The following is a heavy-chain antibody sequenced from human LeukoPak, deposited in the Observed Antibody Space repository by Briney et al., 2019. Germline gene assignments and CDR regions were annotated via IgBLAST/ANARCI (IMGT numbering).Heavy chain of an antibody. V-gene: IGHV3-9*01. CDR2: ISWNSGII. D-gene: IGHD3-16*01. J-gene: IGHJ5*02. CDR1: GFTFDDYA. CDR3: TRRGGAGIDP. Sequence: GGSLRLSCAASGFTFDDYAMFWVRQAPGKGLEWVSGISWNSGIIDYAGSVKGRFTISRDNAKNSLYLQMNSLRAEDAALYYCTRRGGAGIDPWGQGTLVTVSS.